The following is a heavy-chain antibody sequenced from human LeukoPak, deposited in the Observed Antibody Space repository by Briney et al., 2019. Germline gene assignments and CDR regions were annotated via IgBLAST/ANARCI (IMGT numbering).Heavy chain of an antibody. CDR1: GFTFDDYA. CDR3: AKGPGYYDFWSGLPYYFDY. Sequence: PGGSLRLSCAASGFTFDDYAMHWVRQAPGKGLEWVSGISWNSGSIGYADSVKDRFTISRDNAKNSLYLQMNSLRAEDTALYYCAKGPGYYDFWSGLPYYFDYWGQGSLVTVSS. CDR2: ISWNSGSI. D-gene: IGHD3-3*01. V-gene: IGHV3-9*01. J-gene: IGHJ4*02.